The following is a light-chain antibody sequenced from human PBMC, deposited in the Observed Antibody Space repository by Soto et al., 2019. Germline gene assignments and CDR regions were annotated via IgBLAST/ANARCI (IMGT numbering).Light chain of an antibody. J-gene: IGLJ2*01. CDR1: RSDVGGYNY. Sequence: QSVLTQPASVAGSPGQSITISCTGTRSDVGGYNYVSWYQQHPGKAPKLMIYEVSNRPSGVSNRFSGSKSGNTASLTISGVQAEDEADYYCSSYTSSSTPHVVFGGGTKLTVL. CDR3: SSYTSSSTPHVV. CDR2: EVS. V-gene: IGLV2-14*01.